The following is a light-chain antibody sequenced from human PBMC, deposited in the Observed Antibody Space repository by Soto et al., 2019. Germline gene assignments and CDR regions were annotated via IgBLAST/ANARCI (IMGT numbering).Light chain of an antibody. J-gene: IGLJ1*01. CDR3: SSYTGGNPSYV. V-gene: IGLV2-8*01. CDR2: EVT. Sequence: QSALTQPPSASGSPGQSVTISCTGTSSDVGGYDYASWYQQHPGKAPKLMIYEVTIRPSGVSDRFSGSKSGNTASLTVSGLQAEDEADYYCSSYTGGNPSYVFGTGTKVTVL. CDR1: SSDVGGYDY.